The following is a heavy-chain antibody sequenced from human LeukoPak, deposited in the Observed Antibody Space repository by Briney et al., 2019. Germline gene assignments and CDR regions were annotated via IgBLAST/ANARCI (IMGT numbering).Heavy chain of an antibody. J-gene: IGHJ4*02. CDR1: GYTLTELS. D-gene: IGHD2-15*01. CDR3: ATGRGYCSGGSCPVLH. Sequence: GASVKVSCKVSGYTLTELSMHWVRQAPGKGLEWMGGFDPEDGETIYAQKFQGRVTMTEDTSTDTAYMELSSLRSEDTAVYYCATGRGYCSGGSCPVLHWGQGTLVTVSS. V-gene: IGHV1-24*01. CDR2: FDPEDGET.